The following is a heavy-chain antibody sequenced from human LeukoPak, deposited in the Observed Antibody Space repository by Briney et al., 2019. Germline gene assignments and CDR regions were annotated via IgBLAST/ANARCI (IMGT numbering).Heavy chain of an antibody. CDR1: GGSFSGHY. D-gene: IGHD3-16*01. CDR3: ARVGIMIAIYYFDY. CDR2: INNSGST. J-gene: IGHJ4*02. V-gene: IGHV4-34*01. Sequence: PSETLSLTCAVYGGSFSGHYWSWIRQPPGKGLEWIGEINNSGSTNYNPSPKSRVTISVDTSKNQFSLKLNSVTAADTAVYYCARVGIMIAIYYFDYWGQGTPVTVSS.